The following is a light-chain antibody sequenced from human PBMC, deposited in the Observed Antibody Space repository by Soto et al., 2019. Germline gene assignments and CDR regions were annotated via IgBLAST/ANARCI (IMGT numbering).Light chain of an antibody. J-gene: IGKJ5*01. Sequence: EIVLTQSPATLSLSPGERATFTCRSSQSISRSLAWYQQKPGQAPRLLISDASTRATGIPARFSGSGSGTDFTLTISSLQSEDFAVYYCQQYNTWPPITFGQGTRLEI. CDR2: DAS. CDR1: QSISRS. CDR3: QQYNTWPPIT. V-gene: IGKV3-15*01.